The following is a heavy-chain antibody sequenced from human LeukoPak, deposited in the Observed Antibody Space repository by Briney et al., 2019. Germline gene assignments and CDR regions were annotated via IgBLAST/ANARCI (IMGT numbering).Heavy chain of an antibody. D-gene: IGHD3-22*01. V-gene: IGHV1-46*01. CDR3: ASDYYDTGMDV. Sequence: ASVKVSCKASGYTFTSYYMHWVRQAPGQGLEGMGIINPSGGSTSYAQKFQGRVTMTRDTSTSTVYMELSRLRSEDTAVYYCASDYYDTGMDVWGQGTTVTVSS. CDR1: GYTFTSYY. CDR2: INPSGGST. J-gene: IGHJ6*02.